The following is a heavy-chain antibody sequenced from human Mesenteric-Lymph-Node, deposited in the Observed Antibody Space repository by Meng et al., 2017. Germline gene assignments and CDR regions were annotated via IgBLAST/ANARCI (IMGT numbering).Heavy chain of an antibody. V-gene: IGHV3-13*01. J-gene: IGHJ6*02. Sequence: GGSLRLSCAVSGFTVSNNYMSWVRQAPGKGPEWVSAIGTAGDTYYPGSVKGRFTISRENAKNSLYLQMNSLRAGDTAVYYCARQVVDFFGLGGMDVWGQGTTVTVSS. CDR3: ARQVVDFFGLGGMDV. CDR1: GFTVSNNY. D-gene: IGHD3-3*01. CDR2: IGTAGDT.